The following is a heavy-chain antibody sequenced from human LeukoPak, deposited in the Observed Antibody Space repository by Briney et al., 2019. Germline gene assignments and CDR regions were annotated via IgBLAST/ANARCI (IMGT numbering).Heavy chain of an antibody. J-gene: IGHJ5*02. V-gene: IGHV3-23*01. D-gene: IGHD2-2*01. CDR1: GFTFSNYA. CDR2: TSASGTTT. CDR3: ARDFGVPAAMLGFYNWFDP. Sequence: QPGGSLRLSCAASGFTFSNYAMTWVRQAPGKGLEWVSVTSASGTTTFYADSVKGRFTISRDDSMNTLYLQMNSLRAEDTAVYYCARDFGVPAAMLGFYNWFDPWGQGTLVTVSS.